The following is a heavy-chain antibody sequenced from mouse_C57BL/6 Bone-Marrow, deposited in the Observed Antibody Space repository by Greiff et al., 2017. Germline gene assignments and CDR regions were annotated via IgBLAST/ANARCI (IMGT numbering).Heavy chain of an antibody. V-gene: IGHV3-6*01. CDR3: ARASWLRPYAIDY. CDR2: ISYDGSN. J-gene: IGHJ4*01. CDR1: GYSITSGYY. Sequence: DVKLQESGPGLVKPSQSLSLTCSVTGYSITSGYYWNWIRQFPGNKLEWMGYISYDGSNNYNPSLKNLISITRDTSKNQFFLKLISVTTEYSATYYCARASWLRPYAIDYWVQRTSVTVSS. D-gene: IGHD2-2*01.